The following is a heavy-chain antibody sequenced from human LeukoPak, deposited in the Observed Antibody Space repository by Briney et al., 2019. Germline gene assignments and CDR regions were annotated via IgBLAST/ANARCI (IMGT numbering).Heavy chain of an antibody. CDR2: ISAYNGKT. D-gene: IGHD3-3*01. V-gene: IGHV1-18*01. J-gene: IGHJ3*02. Sequence: GASVKVSCKASGYTFTSYGLSWVRQAPGQGLEWMGWISAYNGKTNYAQKLQGRVTMTTDTSTSTAYMELRSLRSDDTAVYYCAREAPSLEDAFDIWGQGTMVTVSS. CDR1: GYTFTSYG. CDR3: AREAPSLEDAFDI.